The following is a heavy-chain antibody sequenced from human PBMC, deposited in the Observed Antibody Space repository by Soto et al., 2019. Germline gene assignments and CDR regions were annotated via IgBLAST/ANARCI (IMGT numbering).Heavy chain of an antibody. J-gene: IGHJ5*02. V-gene: IGHV4-31*03. CDR2: IYYGGTT. CDR3: ARRDYGNYSRFDP. Sequence: SETLSLTCTVSGGSISSGAYYWSWIRQHPGKGLEWIGYIYYGGTTYYNPSLKSRVTISVDTSKNQFSLKLSSVTAADTAVYYCARRDYGNYSRFDPWGQGTLVTVSS. D-gene: IGHD4-17*01. CDR1: GGSISSGAYY.